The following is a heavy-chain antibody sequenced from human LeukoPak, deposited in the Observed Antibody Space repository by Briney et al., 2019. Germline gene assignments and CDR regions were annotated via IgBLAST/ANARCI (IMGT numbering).Heavy chain of an antibody. CDR2: IYPGDSDT. CDR3: ERPYCSSTSCNDAFDI. Sequence: KCGESLKISCKGSGYSFTSYWIGWVRQMPGKGLEWMGIIYPGDSDTRYSPSFQGQVTISADKSISTAYLQWSSLKASDTAMYYCERPYCSSTSCNDAFDIWGQGTMVTVSS. V-gene: IGHV5-51*01. D-gene: IGHD2-2*01. CDR1: GYSFTSYW. J-gene: IGHJ3*02.